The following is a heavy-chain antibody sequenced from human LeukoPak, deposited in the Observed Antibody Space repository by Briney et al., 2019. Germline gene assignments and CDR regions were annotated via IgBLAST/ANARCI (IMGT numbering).Heavy chain of an antibody. CDR2: INHSGST. CDR3: ARHRGFIAAYNWFDP. J-gene: IGHJ5*02. CDR1: GGSFSGYY. D-gene: IGHD6-6*01. Sequence: SETLSLTCADYGGSFSGYYWSWIRQPPGKGLEWIGEINHSGSTNYNPSLKSRVTISVDTSKNQFSLKLSSVTAADTAVYYCARHRGFIAAYNWFDPWGQGTLVTVSS. V-gene: IGHV4-34*01.